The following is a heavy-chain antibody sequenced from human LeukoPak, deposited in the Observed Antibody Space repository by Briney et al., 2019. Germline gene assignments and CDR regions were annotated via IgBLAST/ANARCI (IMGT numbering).Heavy chain of an antibody. D-gene: IGHD2-15*01. CDR2: IISSSNYI. CDR1: GFTFSTYS. CDR3: ARDPQYCSGGSCYSFDN. J-gene: IGHJ4*02. V-gene: IGHV3-21*01. Sequence: GGSLRLSCAASGFTFSTYSMNWVRQAPGKGLEWVSSIISSSNYIYYADSVKGRFTISRDNAKNSLYLQMNSLGAEDTAVYYCARDPQYCSGGSCYSFDNWGQGTLVTVSS.